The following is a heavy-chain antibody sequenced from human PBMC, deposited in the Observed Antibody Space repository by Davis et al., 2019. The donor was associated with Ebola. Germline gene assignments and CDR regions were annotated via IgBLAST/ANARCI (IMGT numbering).Heavy chain of an antibody. D-gene: IGHD5-12*01. J-gene: IGHJ3*02. CDR2: INPNDGRT. CDR1: GYTFTNYY. Sequence: AASVKVFCKASGYTFTNYYMHWVRQAPGQGLVWMGMINPNDGRTIYAQKFQGRVTVTRDTSTTTVYMDLSSLRSEDTALYYCTTPGGQDSGYDVFDIWGQGTMVTVSS. CDR3: TTPGGQDSGYDVFDI. V-gene: IGHV1-46*03.